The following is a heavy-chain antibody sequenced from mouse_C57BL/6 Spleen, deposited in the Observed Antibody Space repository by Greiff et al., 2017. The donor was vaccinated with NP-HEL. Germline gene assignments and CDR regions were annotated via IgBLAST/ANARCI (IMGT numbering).Heavy chain of an antibody. CDR3: ARSPSNYYGSSPDF. Sequence: EVQLQQSVAELVRPGASVKLSCTASGFTIKNTYMHWVKQRPEQGLEWIGRIDPANGNTKYARKFQGKATITADTSSNTAYMQLSSLTSADTAIYYCARSPSNYYGSSPDFWGQGTTLTVSS. J-gene: IGHJ2*01. D-gene: IGHD1-1*01. V-gene: IGHV14-3*01. CDR2: IDPANGNT. CDR1: GFTIKNTY.